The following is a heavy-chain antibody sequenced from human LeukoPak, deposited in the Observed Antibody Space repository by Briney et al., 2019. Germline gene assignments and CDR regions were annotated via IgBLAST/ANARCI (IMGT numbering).Heavy chain of an antibody. CDR3: ARVSRWLELRGFDY. CDR1: APTFSSYS. J-gene: IGHJ4*02. CDR2: IRSRSTHI. D-gene: IGHD1-7*01. Sequence: GRSMTLARAVSAPTFSSYSMDCVSPAEGKVLEWVSSIRSRSTHIYYADSVKGRFTISRDNAKNSLYLQMNSLRAEDTAVYYCARVSRWLELRGFDYWGQGTLVTVSS. V-gene: IGHV3-21*04.